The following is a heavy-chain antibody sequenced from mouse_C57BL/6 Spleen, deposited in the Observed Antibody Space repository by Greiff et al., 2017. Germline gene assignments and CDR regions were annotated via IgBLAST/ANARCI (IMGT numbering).Heavy chain of an antibody. Sequence: VQLQQSGPGLVKPGASVKLSCTASGYTFTSYGMNWVRQRPGQGLEWIGRIYPRGGNTKYNETFKGKDTLTLDTTSSRAYMELHTLTSEASAVYFCEREYGSRAWGQGTLVTVSA. V-gene: IGHV1-85*01. CDR3: EREYGSRA. CDR1: GYTFTSYG. CDR2: IYPRGGNT. J-gene: IGHJ3*01. D-gene: IGHD1-1*01.